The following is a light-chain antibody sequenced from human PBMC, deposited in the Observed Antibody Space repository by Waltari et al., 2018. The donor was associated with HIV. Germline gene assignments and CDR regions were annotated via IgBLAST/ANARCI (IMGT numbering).Light chain of an antibody. J-gene: IGKJ1*01. CDR2: GAS. CDR3: QLYNNWPPWT. V-gene: IGKV3-15*01. CDR1: QNVKRN. Sequence: VITPSPATVSVSPGDSANITCRASQNVKRNIAWSLQKPVQGPRLIIYGASIRATGIPVKFSGTGAGTDCTLNISSLQSEDFALYFCQLYNNWPPWTFGQGTKVDIK.